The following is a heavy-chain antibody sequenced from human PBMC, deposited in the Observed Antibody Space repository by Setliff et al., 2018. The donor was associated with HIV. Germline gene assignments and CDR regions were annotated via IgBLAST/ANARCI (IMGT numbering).Heavy chain of an antibody. D-gene: IGHD4-17*01. CDR3: ATGLLTTVVTGGDS. CDR1: GYTFTSSD. Sequence: GASVKVSCKASGYTFTSSDINWVQQAPGKGLEWVGRVDPEAYETVYAEKFQGRVTISADKSTHTTYMQLRSLRSEDTAVYYCATGLLTTVVTGGDSWGQGTLVTVSS. CDR2: VDPEAYET. V-gene: IGHV1-69-2*01. J-gene: IGHJ4*02.